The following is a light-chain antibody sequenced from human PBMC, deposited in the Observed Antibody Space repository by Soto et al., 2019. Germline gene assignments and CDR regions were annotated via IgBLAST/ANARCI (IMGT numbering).Light chain of an antibody. CDR3: YQYYTSPHT. V-gene: IGKV3-20*01. J-gene: IGKJ3*01. Sequence: EIVLTQSPGTLSLSPGETATLSCRTSQTISRDDLAWYQQRPGQAPRLLVSATSRRATGIPDRFYGYGSGTDFTFTISSLEPEDFGVYYCYQYYTSPHTFGPGTRVDIK. CDR1: QTISRDD. CDR2: ATS.